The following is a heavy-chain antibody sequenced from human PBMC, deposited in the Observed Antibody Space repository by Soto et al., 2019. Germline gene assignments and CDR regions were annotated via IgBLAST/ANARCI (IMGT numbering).Heavy chain of an antibody. CDR3: ATFVGYCSSTSCPPDY. CDR1: GYTLTELS. Sequence: ASVKVSCKVSGYTLTELSMRWVRQAPGKGLEWMGGFDPEDGETIYAQKFQGRVTMTEDTSTDTAYMELSSLRSEDTAVYYCATFVGYCSSTSCPPDYWGQGTLVTVSS. J-gene: IGHJ4*02. CDR2: FDPEDGET. V-gene: IGHV1-24*01. D-gene: IGHD2-2*01.